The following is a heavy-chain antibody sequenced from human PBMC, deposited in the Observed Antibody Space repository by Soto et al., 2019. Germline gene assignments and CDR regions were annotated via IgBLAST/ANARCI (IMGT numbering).Heavy chain of an antibody. V-gene: IGHV1-18*01. D-gene: IGHD2-2*01. CDR2: ISAYNGNT. J-gene: IGHJ3*02. CDR1: GYTFTSYG. CDR3: ARDGSYIVVVPAAGGQGAFDI. Sequence: ASVKVSCKASGYTFTSYGISWVRQAPGQGLEWMGWISAYNGNTNYAQKLQGRVTMTTDTSTSTAYMELRSLRSDDTAVYYCARDGSYIVVVPAAGGQGAFDIWGQGTMVTVSS.